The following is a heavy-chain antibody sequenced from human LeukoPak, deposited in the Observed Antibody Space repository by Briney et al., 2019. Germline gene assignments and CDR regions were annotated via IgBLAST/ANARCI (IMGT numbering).Heavy chain of an antibody. CDR1: GFTFSIYE. CDR3: ARDSYSSSWTPGYYYGMDV. V-gene: IGHV3-48*03. D-gene: IGHD6-13*01. Sequence: GGSLRLSCAASGFTFSIYEVNWVRQAPGKGLEWVSYISSRGTSIYYADSVKGRFTISRDNAKNSLYLQMNSLRAEDTAVYYCARDSYSSSWTPGYYYGMDVWGQGTTVTVSS. J-gene: IGHJ6*02. CDR2: ISSRGTSI.